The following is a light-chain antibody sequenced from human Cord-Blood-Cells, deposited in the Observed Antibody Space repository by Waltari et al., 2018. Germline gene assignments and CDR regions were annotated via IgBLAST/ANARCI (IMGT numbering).Light chain of an antibody. V-gene: IGLV2-14*01. CDR2: DVS. CDR3: SSYTSSSTLVV. J-gene: IGLJ2*01. Sequence: QSALTQPAYVSGSPGQSIPIPCPGTTSVVGGYNYLSRYQPPPGKAPKLMIYDVSNRPSGVSNRVSGSKSGNTASLTISGLQAEDEADYYCSSYTSSSTLVVFGGGTKLTVL. CDR1: TSVVGGYNY.